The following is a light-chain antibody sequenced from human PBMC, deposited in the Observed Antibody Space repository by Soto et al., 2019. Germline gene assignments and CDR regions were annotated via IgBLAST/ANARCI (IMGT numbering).Light chain of an antibody. CDR1: QSVSSN. CDR3: HQYSNWPPFT. V-gene: IGKV3-15*01. Sequence: EVVMTQSPATLSVSPGERATLSCRASQSVSSNLAWYQQKPGQAPRLLIYGASTRATGVPARFSGSGSGTEFTLTISSLPSADFAVYYCHQYSNWPPFTFGPGTKVDIK. J-gene: IGKJ3*01. CDR2: GAS.